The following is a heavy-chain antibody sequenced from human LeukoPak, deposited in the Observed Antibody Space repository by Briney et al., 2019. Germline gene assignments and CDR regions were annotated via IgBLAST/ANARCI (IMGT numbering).Heavy chain of an antibody. CDR2: IIPIFGTA. CDR1: GFTFSSYA. Sequence: GGSLRLSCAASGFTFSSYAISWVRQAPGQGLEWMGRIIPIFGTANYAQKFQGRVTITTDESTSTAYMELSSLRSEDTAVYYCARAGRWLHGPYYFDYWGQGTLVTVSS. J-gene: IGHJ4*02. V-gene: IGHV1-69*05. D-gene: IGHD5-24*01. CDR3: ARAGRWLHGPYYFDY.